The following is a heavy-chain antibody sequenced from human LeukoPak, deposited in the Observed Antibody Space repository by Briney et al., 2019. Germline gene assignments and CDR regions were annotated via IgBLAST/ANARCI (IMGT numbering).Heavy chain of an antibody. CDR1: GGSISSYY. V-gene: IGHV4-59*01. Sequence: SETLSLTCTVSGGSISSYYWSWIRQPPGKGLVWIGYIYYSGSTNYNPSLKSRVTISVDTSKNQFSLKLSSVTAADTAVYYCAGEGPGHYFDYWGQGTLVTVSS. CDR3: AGEGPGHYFDY. CDR2: IYYSGST. J-gene: IGHJ4*02. D-gene: IGHD2-21*01.